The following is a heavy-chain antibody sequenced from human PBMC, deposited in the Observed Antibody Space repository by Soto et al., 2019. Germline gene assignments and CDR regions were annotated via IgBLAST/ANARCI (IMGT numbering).Heavy chain of an antibody. D-gene: IGHD6-13*01. CDR3: ARRYSSSSDY. J-gene: IGHJ4*02. CDR1: GCSIRSSSYY. V-gene: IGHV4-61*05. CDR2: IYYSGST. Sequence: SETLSLTCTFSGCSIRSSSYYLGWIRQPPGKGLEWIGYIYYSGSTNYNPSLKSRVTISVDTSKNQFSLKLSSVTAADTAVYYCARRYSSSSDYWGQGTLVTVSS.